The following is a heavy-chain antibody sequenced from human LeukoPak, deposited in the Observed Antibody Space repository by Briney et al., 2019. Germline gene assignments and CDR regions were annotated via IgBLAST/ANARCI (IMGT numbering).Heavy chain of an antibody. CDR1: GGSISSSSYY. Sequence: SETLSLTCTVSGGSISSSSYYWGWIRQPPGKGLEWIGSIYYSGSTYYNPSLKSRVTISVDTSKNQFSLKLSSVTAADTAVYYCARGRQWLVRGLNFDYWGQGTLVTVSS. J-gene: IGHJ4*02. D-gene: IGHD6-19*01. CDR2: IYYSGST. CDR3: ARGRQWLVRGLNFDY. V-gene: IGHV4-39*01.